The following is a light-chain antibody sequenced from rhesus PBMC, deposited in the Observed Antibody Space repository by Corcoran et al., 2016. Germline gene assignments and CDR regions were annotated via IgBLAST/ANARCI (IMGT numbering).Light chain of an antibody. V-gene: IGKV1-22*01. J-gene: IGKJ2*01. CDR2: KVS. Sequence: DIQMTQSPSSLSASVGDTVTITCRASQSINSWLAWYQQQPGKAPKLLLYKVSTLQNGVPSRFSCIGSGTDFTRTISSLQSEDFATYFCRQYSSGPPYSFGQVTKVDIK. CDR3: RQYSSGPPYS. CDR1: QSINSW.